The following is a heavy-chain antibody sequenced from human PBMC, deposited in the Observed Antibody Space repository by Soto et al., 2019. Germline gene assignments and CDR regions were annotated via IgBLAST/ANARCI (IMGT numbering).Heavy chain of an antibody. CDR2: IKQDGSGK. D-gene: IGHD6-6*01. J-gene: IGHJ5*02. CDR3: AKWGSSSPAS. CDR1: GFTFSSYW. Sequence: GGSLRLSCAASGFTFSSYWMSWVRQAPGKGLEWVANIKQDGSGKYYVDSVKGRFTISRENAKNSLYLQMNSLRAEDTAVYYCAKWGSSSPASWGQGTLVTVSS. V-gene: IGHV3-7*01.